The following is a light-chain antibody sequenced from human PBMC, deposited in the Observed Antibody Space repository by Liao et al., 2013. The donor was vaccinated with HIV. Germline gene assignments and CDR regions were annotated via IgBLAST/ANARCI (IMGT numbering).Light chain of an antibody. CDR2: YET. Sequence: SYVLTQPPSVSVAPGKTATITCGGNNIGSKSVHWYQQKSGQAPVLVISYETDRPSGIPERFSGSSSGTTVTLTISGAQVEDEADYYCYSASDNIGVFGGGTKLTVL. CDR1: NIGSKS. V-gene: IGLV3-21*01. J-gene: IGLJ2*01. CDR3: YSASDNIGV.